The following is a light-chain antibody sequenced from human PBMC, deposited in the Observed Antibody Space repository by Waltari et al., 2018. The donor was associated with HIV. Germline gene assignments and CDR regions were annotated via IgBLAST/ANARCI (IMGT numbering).Light chain of an antibody. CDR2: GAS. CDR1: QTVSRS. V-gene: IGKV1-39*01. Sequence: DIQMTQSPSSLSESVGDRVTITCRASQTVSRSLNWYQQKPGKAPNLLIYGASSLQSGVPSRFSGSGSGTDFIFIISSLQPEDFATYYCQHSYSSSLAFGQGTRVEIK. J-gene: IGKJ1*01. CDR3: QHSYSSSLA.